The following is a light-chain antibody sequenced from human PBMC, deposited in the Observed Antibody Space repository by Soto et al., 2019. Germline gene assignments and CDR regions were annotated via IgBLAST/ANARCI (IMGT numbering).Light chain of an antibody. CDR3: EQCNIWPPLT. CDR2: TAS. Sequence: DIVMTQSPVTLSVSPGESATLSCRASQNIESNLASYQQKPGQSPMLLIYTASTRASGTPPRFSGSGYGTEFTPAISSLQSEDSAVYYCEQCNIWPPLTFGGGTKVEIK. J-gene: IGKJ4*01. V-gene: IGKV3-15*01. CDR1: QNIESN.